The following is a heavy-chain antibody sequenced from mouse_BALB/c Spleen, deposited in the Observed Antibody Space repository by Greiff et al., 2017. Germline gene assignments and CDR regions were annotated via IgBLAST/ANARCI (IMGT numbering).Heavy chain of an antibody. CDR2: IWAGGST. V-gene: IGHV2-9*02. D-gene: IGHD2-1*01. Sequence: VKLQESGPGLVAPSQSLSITCTVSGFSLTSYGVHWVRQPPGKGLEWLGVIWAGGSTNYNSALMSRLSISKDNSKSQVFLKMNSLQTDDTAMYYCARDGIYYVAMDYWGQGTSVTVSS. CDR3: ARDGIYYVAMDY. CDR1: GFSLTSYG. J-gene: IGHJ4*01.